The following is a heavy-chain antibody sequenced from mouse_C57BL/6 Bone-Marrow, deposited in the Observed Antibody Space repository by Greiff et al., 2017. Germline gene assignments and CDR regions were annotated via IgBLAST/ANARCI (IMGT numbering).Heavy chain of an antibody. D-gene: IGHD2-2*01. CDR2: IRNKANGYTT. V-gene: IGHV7-3*01. Sequence: EVKLVESGGGLVQPGGSLSLSCAASGFTFTDYYMSWVRQPPGKALEWLGFIRNKANGYTTEYSASVKGRFTISRDNSQSILYLQMNALRAEDSATYYCARSPDYGYDGAWFAYWGQGTLVTVSA. CDR3: ARSPDYGYDGAWFAY. J-gene: IGHJ3*01. CDR1: GFTFTDYY.